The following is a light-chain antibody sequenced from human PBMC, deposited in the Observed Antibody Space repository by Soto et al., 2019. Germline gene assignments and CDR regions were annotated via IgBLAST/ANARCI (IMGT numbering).Light chain of an antibody. CDR1: ISDVGGYNY. CDR2: EVS. Sequence: QCLLTQPGSVSGSPGQSITISCTGTISDVGGYNYVSWYQLHPGKAPKLMVYEVSNRPSGVSNRFSGSKSGNTASLTISGLQAEDEADYYCRSYTSSTAYVFGTGTKVTVL. J-gene: IGLJ1*01. V-gene: IGLV2-14*01. CDR3: RSYTSSTAYV.